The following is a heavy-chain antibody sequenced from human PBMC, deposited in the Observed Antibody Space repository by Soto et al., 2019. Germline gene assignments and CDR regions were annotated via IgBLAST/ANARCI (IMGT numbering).Heavy chain of an antibody. CDR3: ARDTWFDP. CDR2: ISSSSTTL. Sequence: GGSLRLSCAASGFTFSHYEMNWVRQAPGKGLEWVSYISSSSTTLDYADSVKGRFTISRDNAKQSLYLVMNSLRPDDTALYYCARDTWFDPWGQGTLVTVSS. V-gene: IGHV3-48*03. J-gene: IGHJ5*02. CDR1: GFTFSHYE.